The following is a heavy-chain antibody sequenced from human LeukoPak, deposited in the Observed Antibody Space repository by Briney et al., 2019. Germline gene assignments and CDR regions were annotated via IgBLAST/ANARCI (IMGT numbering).Heavy chain of an antibody. D-gene: IGHD2-15*01. J-gene: IGHJ4*02. CDR1: GFTFSSYA. V-gene: IGHV3-30-3*01. CDR3: AKPIGYCSGGSCYKTHFDY. Sequence: GGSLRLSCAASGFTFSSYAMHWVRQAPGKGLEWVAVISYDGSNKYYADSVKGRFTISRDNSKNTLYLQMNSLRAEDTAVYYCAKPIGYCSGGSCYKTHFDYWGQGTLVTVSS. CDR2: ISYDGSNK.